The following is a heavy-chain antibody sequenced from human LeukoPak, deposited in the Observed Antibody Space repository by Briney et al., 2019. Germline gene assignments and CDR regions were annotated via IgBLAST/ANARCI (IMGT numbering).Heavy chain of an antibody. CDR2: INHSGST. J-gene: IGHJ6*02. V-gene: IGHV4-34*01. Sequence: PSETLSLTCAVYGGSFSGYYWSWIRQPPGKGLEWIGEINHSGSTNYNPSLKSRVTISVDTSKNQFSLKLSSVTAADTAVYYCARAAGRYYYGMDVWGQGTTVTVSS. CDR1: GGSFSGYY. CDR3: ARAAGRYYYGMDV.